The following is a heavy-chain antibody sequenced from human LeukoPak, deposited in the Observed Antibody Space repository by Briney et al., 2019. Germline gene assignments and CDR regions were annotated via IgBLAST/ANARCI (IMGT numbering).Heavy chain of an antibody. CDR1: GYTFTGYY. CDR2: INPNSGDT. D-gene: IGHD2-8*01. V-gene: IGHV1-2*02. J-gene: IGHJ5*02. Sequence: GASVKVSCKASGYTFTGYYMHWVRQAPGQGLEWMGWINPNSGDTNYAQKFQGRVTMTRDTSISTAYMELSRLRSDDTAVYYCASTGYCTNGVCYNFWFDPWGQGTLVTVSS. CDR3: ASTGYCTNGVCYNFWFDP.